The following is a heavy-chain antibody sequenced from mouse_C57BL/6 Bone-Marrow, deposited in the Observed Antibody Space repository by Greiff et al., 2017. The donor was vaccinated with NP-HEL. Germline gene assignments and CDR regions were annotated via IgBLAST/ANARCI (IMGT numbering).Heavy chain of an antibody. Sequence: EVQRVESGGGLVQSGRSLRLSCATSGFTFSDFYMEWVRQAPGKGLEWIAASRNKANDYTTEYSASVKGRFIVSRDTSQSILYLQMNALRAEDTAIYYCARDEGRGYAMDYWGQGTSVTVSS. J-gene: IGHJ4*01. CDR2: SRNKANDYTT. CDR3: ARDEGRGYAMDY. V-gene: IGHV7-1*01. CDR1: GFTFSDFY.